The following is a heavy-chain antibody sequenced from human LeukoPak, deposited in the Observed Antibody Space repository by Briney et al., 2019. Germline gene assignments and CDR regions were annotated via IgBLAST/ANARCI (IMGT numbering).Heavy chain of an antibody. J-gene: IGHJ4*02. CDR3: ARANYYGSGSYYKGVDY. D-gene: IGHD3-10*01. V-gene: IGHV3-21*01. CDR2: ISSSSSYI. Sequence: GGSLRLSCAASGFTFSSYSMNWVRQAPGKGLEWVSSISSSSSYIYYADSVKGRFTISRDNAKNSLYLQMNSLRAEDTAVYYCARANYYGSGSYYKGVDYWGQGTLVTVSS. CDR1: GFTFSSYS.